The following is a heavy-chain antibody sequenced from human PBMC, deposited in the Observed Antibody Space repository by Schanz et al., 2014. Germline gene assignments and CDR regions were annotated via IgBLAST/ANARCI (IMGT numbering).Heavy chain of an antibody. Sequence: QVQLVQSGAEVKKPGSSVKVSCKASGGTFSSYAFSWVRQAPGQGLEWMGKIIPILGMENYAQKFQGRVTITADISTSTAYMELSSLRSEDTAVYYCARGLGDYDAFDLWGQGTLVTVSS. CDR2: IIPILGME. V-gene: IGHV1-69*04. D-gene: IGHD4-17*01. CDR1: GGTFSSYA. J-gene: IGHJ3*01. CDR3: ARGLGDYDAFDL.